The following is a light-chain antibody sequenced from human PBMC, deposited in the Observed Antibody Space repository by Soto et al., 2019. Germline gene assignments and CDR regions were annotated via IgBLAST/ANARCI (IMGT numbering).Light chain of an antibody. CDR1: QSVSSNS. Sequence: EIVLTQSPGTLSLSPGGRATLSCRASQSVSSNSLAWHQHTRGQAPGMLIFGASRRATGIPDRFSGSGSGKEFTLTVSRLEPEDFAVYYCQQYSNSPFTFGEGTKVEIK. CDR2: GAS. J-gene: IGKJ2*01. V-gene: IGKV3-20*01. CDR3: QQYSNSPFT.